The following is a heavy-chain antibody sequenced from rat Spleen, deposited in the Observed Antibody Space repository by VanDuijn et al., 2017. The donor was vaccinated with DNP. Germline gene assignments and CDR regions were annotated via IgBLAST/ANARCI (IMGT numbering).Heavy chain of an antibody. CDR2: IGSPAYAP. CDR3: ARLSYYGYHDY. J-gene: IGHJ2*01. Sequence: EVQLVESGGGLVQPGRSLKFSCAASGFTFSAYYMAWVRQAPAKGLEWVAYIGSPAYAPYYTDSVKGRFTVSRDNAKSTLYLQMDSLRSEDTATYYCARLSYYGYHDYWGQGVMVTVSS. CDR1: GFTFSAYY. V-gene: IGHV5-25*01. D-gene: IGHD1-7*01.